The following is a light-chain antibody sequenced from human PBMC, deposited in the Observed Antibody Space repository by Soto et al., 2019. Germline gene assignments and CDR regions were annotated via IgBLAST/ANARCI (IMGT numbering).Light chain of an antibody. Sequence: QSVLTQPPSASGTPGQRVTISCSGSSSNIGSNYVYWYQQLPGTAHKLLIYRNNQRPSGVPDRFSGSKSGTSAYLAISGLRSEDEADYYCAAWDDSLSVVFGGGTKLTVL. CDR1: SSNIGSNY. CDR2: RNN. V-gene: IGLV1-47*01. CDR3: AAWDDSLSVV. J-gene: IGLJ2*01.